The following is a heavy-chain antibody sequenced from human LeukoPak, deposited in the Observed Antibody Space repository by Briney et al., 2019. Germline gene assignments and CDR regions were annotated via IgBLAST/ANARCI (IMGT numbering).Heavy chain of an antibody. D-gene: IGHD1-26*01. CDR2: INAGSGYI. J-gene: IGHJ4*02. CDR3: VRDRGGATTVY. V-gene: IGHV1-3*01. CDR1: GYTFTSYS. Sequence: ASVKVSCKASGYTFTSYSMHWMRQAPGQRLEWMGWINAGSGYISYSQRFQGRVAISADTPASTAYMELSSLRSEDTAVYFCVRDRGGATTVYWGQGTLVTVSS.